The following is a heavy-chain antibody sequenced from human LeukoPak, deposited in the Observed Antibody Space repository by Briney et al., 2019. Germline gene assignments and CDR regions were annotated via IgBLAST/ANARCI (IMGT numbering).Heavy chain of an antibody. Sequence: SVTLSLTCTVSGGSISSSSYYWGRIRQPPGKGREWFGWIHYSVSSYYNAFPMSRVPISLDTSKNQFYLKLSSVTAADTAVYYCARDLVRGVSHYDFWSGYSGFDYWGQGPLVTVSS. CDR2: IHYSVSS. J-gene: IGHJ4*02. D-gene: IGHD3-3*01. CDR3: ARDLVRGVSHYDFWSGYSGFDY. V-gene: IGHV4-39*07. CDR1: GGSISSSSYY.